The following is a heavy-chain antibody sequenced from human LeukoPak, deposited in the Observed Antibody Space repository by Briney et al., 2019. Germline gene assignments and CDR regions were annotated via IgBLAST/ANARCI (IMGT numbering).Heavy chain of an antibody. CDR1: GFTFSSYA. CDR2: IKEDGSEK. J-gene: IGHJ4*02. CDR3: ARDSGYYRGDY. V-gene: IGHV3-7*01. Sequence: GGSLRLSCAASGFTFSSYAMSWVRQAPGKGLEWVANIKEDGSEKHYVDSVKGRFTISRDNAKNSLYLQMNSLRVEDTAVYYCARDSGYYRGDYWGQGTLVTVSS. D-gene: IGHD5-12*01.